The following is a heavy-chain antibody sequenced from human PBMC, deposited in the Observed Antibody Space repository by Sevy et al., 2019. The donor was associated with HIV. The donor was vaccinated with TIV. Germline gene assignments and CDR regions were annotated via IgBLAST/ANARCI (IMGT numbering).Heavy chain of an antibody. CDR1: GFTVNDKY. Sequence: GGSLRLSCAISGFTVNDKYIIWVRQAPGKGLEWVSVIFSSGSTYYADSAKGRFTISRDNSKNTVDLQMNSVRAEDTAIYYCVSLFVSYRSDWSYFDYWGQGTLVTVSS. CDR2: IFSSGST. D-gene: IGHD6-19*01. V-gene: IGHV3-66*02. J-gene: IGHJ4*02. CDR3: VSLFVSYRSDWSYFDY.